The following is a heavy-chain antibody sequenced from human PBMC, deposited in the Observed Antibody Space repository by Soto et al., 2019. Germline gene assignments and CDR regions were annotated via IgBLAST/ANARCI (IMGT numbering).Heavy chain of an antibody. Sequence: QVHLLQSGAEVQKPGASVRISCQASGYTFTTSAIHWVRQAPGQSLEWMGWINPATGDTKYSQSVRGRVTFALDTSATTAYMDLRSLASHDTAVYYCARAAGRSKLLRFYFDPWGQGTLVTVSS. D-gene: IGHD6-13*01. CDR2: INPATGDT. CDR1: GYTFTTSA. J-gene: IGHJ5*02. CDR3: ARAAGRSKLLRFYFDP. V-gene: IGHV1-3*01.